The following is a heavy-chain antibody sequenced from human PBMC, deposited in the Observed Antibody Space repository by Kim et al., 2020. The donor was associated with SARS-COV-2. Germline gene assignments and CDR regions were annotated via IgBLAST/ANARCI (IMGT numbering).Heavy chain of an antibody. CDR1: GDSISSSSNY. CDR2: IYYTGST. J-gene: IGHJ4*02. CDR3: ARHVPEAGFVWGYSGNYRFDY. D-gene: IGHD1-26*01. V-gene: IGHV4-39*01. Sequence: SETLSLTCTVSGDSISSSSNYWGWIRQPPGKGLEWIGNIYYTGSTHYNPSLKSRVIISVDTSKNQFSLRLSSVTAADTAVYYCARHVPEAGFVWGYSGNYRFDYWGQGTLVTVSS.